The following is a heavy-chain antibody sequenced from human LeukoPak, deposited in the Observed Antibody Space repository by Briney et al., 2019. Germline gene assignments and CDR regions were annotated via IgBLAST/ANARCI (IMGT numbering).Heavy chain of an antibody. J-gene: IGHJ3*02. Sequence: SVKVSCKASGGTFSSYGINWVRQAPGQGLEWMGGIIPIFGTADYAPKFQGRVTITADESTSTAYVELSNLRSEDTAVYYCARDRRWLQLTHAFDIWGQGTMVTVSS. V-gene: IGHV1-69*13. CDR1: GGTFSSYG. CDR3: ARDRRWLQLTHAFDI. D-gene: IGHD5-24*01. CDR2: IIPIFGTA.